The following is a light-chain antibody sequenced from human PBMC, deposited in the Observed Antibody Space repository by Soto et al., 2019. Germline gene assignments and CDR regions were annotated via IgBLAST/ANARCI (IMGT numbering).Light chain of an antibody. CDR3: NSYTSSNTLV. J-gene: IGLJ1*01. V-gene: IGLV2-14*01. CDR1: SSDVGGYNY. Sequence: QSALTQPASVSGSPGQSITISCTGTSSDVGGYNYVSWYQQHPGKAPKLMIYEVSNRPSGVSNRFSGSKSGNTASLTISGRQAEDEADYYCNSYTSSNTLVFGTGTKVTVL. CDR2: EVS.